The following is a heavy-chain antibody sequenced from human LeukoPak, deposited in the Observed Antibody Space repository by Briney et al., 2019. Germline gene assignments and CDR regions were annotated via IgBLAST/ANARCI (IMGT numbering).Heavy chain of an antibody. V-gene: IGHV3-23*01. Sequence: PGGSLRLSCAASGFTFSSYAMSWVHQAPGKGLEWVSAISGSGGDTYYADSVKGRFSISRDNSKNTLNLQMNSLRAEDTAVYYCAKSRADFWSSSDVWGKGTTVTVSS. CDR3: AKSRADFWSSSDV. D-gene: IGHD3-3*01. J-gene: IGHJ6*04. CDR1: GFTFSSYA. CDR2: ISGSGGDT.